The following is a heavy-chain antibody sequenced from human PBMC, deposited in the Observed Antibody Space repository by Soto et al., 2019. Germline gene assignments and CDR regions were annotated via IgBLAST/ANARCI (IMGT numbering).Heavy chain of an antibody. CDR2: VVVASGNT. D-gene: IGHD1-26*01. Sequence: SVKVSGKAYGFTVSSSAVHWVRHARGQRLEWSGWVVVASGNTNHAQNVQGRVTIVSDMSKNTAYMELSSLRSEDTAVHYCAADPWYTGNYWGSGMDVWGQGTTVPVSS. CDR1: GFTVSSSA. V-gene: IGHV1-58*01. J-gene: IGHJ6*02. CDR3: AADPWYTGNYWGSGMDV.